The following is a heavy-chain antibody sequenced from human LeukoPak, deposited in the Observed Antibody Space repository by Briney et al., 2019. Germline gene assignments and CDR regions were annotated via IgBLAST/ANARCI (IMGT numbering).Heavy chain of an antibody. Sequence: GGSLRLSCAASGFTFSTHWMSWVRQAPGKGPEWVANIKQDGSDQYYVDSVKGRFTISRDNAKNSLYLQMNSLRADDTAVYYCARLLGPDRDYWGQGTLVTVSS. CDR2: IKQDGSDQ. V-gene: IGHV3-7*01. J-gene: IGHJ4*02. CDR1: GFTFSTHW. CDR3: ARLLGPDRDY. D-gene: IGHD2-2*01.